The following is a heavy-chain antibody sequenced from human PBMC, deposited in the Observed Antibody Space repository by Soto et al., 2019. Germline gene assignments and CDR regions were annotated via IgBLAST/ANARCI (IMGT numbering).Heavy chain of an antibody. CDR2: IGASGDT. D-gene: IGHD3-16*01. CDR1: GFTFSNYA. CDR3: AAGGVTSVAQFDY. V-gene: IGHV3-13*01. Sequence: EVQLVESGGGLVQPGGSLRLSCAASGFTFSNYAMHWVRQPTGKGLEWVSCIGASGDTYYPGSVKGRFTISRENAKNSLYLQMNSLRAGDTAVYYCAAGGVTSVAQFDYWGQGTLVTVSS. J-gene: IGHJ4*02.